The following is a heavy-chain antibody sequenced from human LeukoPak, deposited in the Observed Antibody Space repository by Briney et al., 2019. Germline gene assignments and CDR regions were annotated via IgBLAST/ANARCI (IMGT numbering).Heavy chain of an antibody. CDR2: ISAYNGNT. CDR3: ARRFYYGSGSHYKRYYYYYMDV. CDR1: GYTFTGYY. J-gene: IGHJ6*03. V-gene: IGHV1-18*04. D-gene: IGHD3-10*01. Sequence: RASVKVSCKASGYTFTGYYMHWVRQAPGQGLEWMGWISAYNGNTNYAQKLQGRVTMITDTSTSTAYMGLRSLRSDDTAVYYCARRFYYGSGSHYKRYYYYYMDVWGKGTTVTVS.